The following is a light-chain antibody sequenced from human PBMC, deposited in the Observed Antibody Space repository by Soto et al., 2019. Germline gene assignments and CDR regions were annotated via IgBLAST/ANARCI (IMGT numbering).Light chain of an antibody. CDR3: QSYDSSLRGYV. V-gene: IGLV1-40*01. CDR1: ISNIGANYD. CDR2: ANT. Sequence: QAALAQPPSVSGAPGQRVTISCTGSISNIGANYDVHWYQQLPGTAPKLLIYANTNRPSGVPGRFSGSKSGTSASLAITGLQAEDEADYYCQSYDSSLRGYVFGAGTKVTVL. J-gene: IGLJ1*01.